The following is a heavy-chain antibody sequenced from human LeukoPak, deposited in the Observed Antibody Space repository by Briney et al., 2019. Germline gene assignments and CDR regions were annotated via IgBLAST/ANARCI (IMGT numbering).Heavy chain of an antibody. V-gene: IGHV1-18*01. J-gene: IGHJ1*01. CDR1: GYTFTSYG. CDR3: ARVKFYGDYPFFQH. D-gene: IGHD4-17*01. Sequence: ASVKVSCKASGYTFTSYGISWVRQAPGQGLEWMGWISAYNGNTNYAQKLQGRVTMTTDTSTSPAYMELRSLRSDDTAVYYCARVKFYGDYPFFQHWGQGTLVTVSS. CDR2: ISAYNGNT.